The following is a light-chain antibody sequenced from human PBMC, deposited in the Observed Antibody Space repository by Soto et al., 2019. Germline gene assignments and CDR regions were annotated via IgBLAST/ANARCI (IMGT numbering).Light chain of an antibody. CDR1: QSISSW. CDR3: QQYNSYPWT. Sequence: DIQMTQSPSTLSASVGDRVTITCRASQSISSWLAWYQQKPGKAPKLLIYDASSLESGVPSRFSGSGSGTEFTLTSSSLQPDDFATYECQQYNSYPWTFGQGTKVEIK. V-gene: IGKV1-5*01. J-gene: IGKJ1*01. CDR2: DAS.